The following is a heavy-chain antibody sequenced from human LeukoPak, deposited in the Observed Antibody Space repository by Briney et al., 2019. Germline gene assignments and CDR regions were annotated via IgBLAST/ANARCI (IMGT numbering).Heavy chain of an antibody. D-gene: IGHD6-6*01. CDR2: IYYSGST. CDR3: ARDRGIAAPRFYDY. Sequence: SETLSLTCTVSGGSISSSSYYWSWIRQPPGKGLEWIGYIYYSGSTNYNPSLKSRVTISVDTSKNQFSLKLSSVTAADTAVYYCARDRGIAAPRFYDYWGQGTLVTVSS. CDR1: GGSISSSSYY. V-gene: IGHV4-61*01. J-gene: IGHJ4*02.